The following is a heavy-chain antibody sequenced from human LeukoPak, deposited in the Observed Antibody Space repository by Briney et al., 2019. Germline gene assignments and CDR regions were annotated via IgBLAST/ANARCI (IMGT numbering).Heavy chain of an antibody. CDR2: INHSGST. Sequence: SETLSLTCAVYGGSFSGYYWSWIRQPPGKGLEWIGEINHSGSTNYNPSLKSRVTISVDTSKNQFSLKLSSVTAADTAVYYCARGGGDSGGDYMDVWGKGSTVTVSS. CDR1: GGSFSGYY. J-gene: IGHJ6*03. D-gene: IGHD4-17*01. V-gene: IGHV4-34*01. CDR3: ARGGGDSGGDYMDV.